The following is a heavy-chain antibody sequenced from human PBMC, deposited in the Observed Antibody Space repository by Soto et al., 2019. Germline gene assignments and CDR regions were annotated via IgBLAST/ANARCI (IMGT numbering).Heavy chain of an antibody. CDR2: ITSSGGST. CDR3: AKNSFSGSKRILDS. V-gene: IGHV3-23*01. CDR1: AFTFNTYA. Sequence: EVQLLESGGALVQPGDSLRLSCAASAFTFNTYAMTWVRQAPGKGLEWVSTITSSGGSTYYADSVKGRFTISRDNSRDTLFLQMDSLRPEDTAVYYCAKNSFSGSKRILDSWGQGTLVTVSS. D-gene: IGHD1-26*01. J-gene: IGHJ4*02.